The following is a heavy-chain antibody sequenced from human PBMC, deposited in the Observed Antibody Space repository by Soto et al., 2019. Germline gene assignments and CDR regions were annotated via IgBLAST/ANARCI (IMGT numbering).Heavy chain of an antibody. Sequence: PSETLSLTCIVSGGSISSSGYYGGWTRQPPGKGLEWIGSIYYSGITYYNPSLKSRVTISVYTSKNQFSLKLSSVTAADTAVFYCARHRARNWFDPWGHGTLVALSS. CDR2: IYYSGIT. D-gene: IGHD6-6*01. CDR1: GGSISSSGYY. J-gene: IGHJ5*02. CDR3: ARHRARNWFDP. V-gene: IGHV4-39*01.